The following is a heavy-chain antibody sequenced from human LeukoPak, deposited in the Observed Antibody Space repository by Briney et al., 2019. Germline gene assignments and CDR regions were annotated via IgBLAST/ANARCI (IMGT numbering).Heavy chain of an antibody. CDR2: IDPKRGDT. J-gene: IGHJ4*02. V-gene: IGHV1-2*02. D-gene: IGHD3-22*01. Sequence: APVKVSCKASGYTFTGYYIHWVRQAPGQGLEWMGWIDPKRGDTDYAQRFQGRITMARDTSMSTAFMELYSLTSDDTAVYYCVRNIAGSEYDNSGVYWGPGTLVTVS. CDR1: GYTFTGYY. CDR3: VRNIAGSEYDNSGVY.